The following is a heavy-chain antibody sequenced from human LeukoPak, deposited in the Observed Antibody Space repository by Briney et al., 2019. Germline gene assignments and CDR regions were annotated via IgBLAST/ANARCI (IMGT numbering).Heavy chain of an antibody. D-gene: IGHD1-26*01. J-gene: IGHJ4*01. CDR3: ARVIRQLVGAKDFGY. Sequence: GGSLRLSCAASGFTFSSYAMHWVRQAPGKGLEWVAVISYDGSNKYYADSVKGRFTIPRDNSKNTLYLQMNSLRAEDTAVYYCARVIRQLVGAKDFGYWGHGTLVTVSS. CDR1: GFTFSSYA. V-gene: IGHV3-30*04. CDR2: ISYDGSNK.